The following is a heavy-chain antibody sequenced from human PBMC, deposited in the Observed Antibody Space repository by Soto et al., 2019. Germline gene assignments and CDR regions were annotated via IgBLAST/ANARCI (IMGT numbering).Heavy chain of an antibody. D-gene: IGHD4-4*01. J-gene: IGHJ6*02. CDR2: IYPGDSDT. CDR3: ARTTNYYYYGMDV. Sequence: PGESLKISCKGSGYSFTSYWIGWVRQMHGKGLEWMGIIYPGDSDTRYSPSFQGQVTISADKSISTAYLQWSSLKASDTAMYYCARTTNYYYYGMDVWGQGTTVTVSS. CDR1: GYSFTSYW. V-gene: IGHV5-51*01.